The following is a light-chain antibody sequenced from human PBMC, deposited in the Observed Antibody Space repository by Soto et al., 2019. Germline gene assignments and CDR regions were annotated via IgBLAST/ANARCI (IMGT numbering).Light chain of an antibody. V-gene: IGKV3-20*01. CDR2: GAS. J-gene: IGKJ1*01. CDR1: HSVDSSF. CDR3: QQYVGSVT. Sequence: IVLTQSPGFLSLSPGERATLSCMASHSVDSSFFAGYQQKPGQAPRLLIYGASKRATGIPARFSGSGSGTEFILTISRLEADDFAVYYCQQYVGSVTFRQGPKVQIK.